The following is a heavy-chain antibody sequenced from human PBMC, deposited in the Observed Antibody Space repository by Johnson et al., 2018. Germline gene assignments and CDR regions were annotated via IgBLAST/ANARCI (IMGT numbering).Heavy chain of an antibody. J-gene: IGHJ3*01. CDR1: GFTFSSYA. Sequence: VQLVQSGGGVVQPGRSLRLSCAAAGFTFSSYAMRWVRQAPGKGLEWVANIKQDGREKYYLDAVKGRFTIFRDNAKKSVTIQMSSLRVEDTAIFYCARQGASVLDAFESWGQGTMVTVSS. D-gene: IGHD4/OR15-4a*01. V-gene: IGHV3-7*01. CDR3: ARQGASVLDAFES. CDR2: IKQDGREK.